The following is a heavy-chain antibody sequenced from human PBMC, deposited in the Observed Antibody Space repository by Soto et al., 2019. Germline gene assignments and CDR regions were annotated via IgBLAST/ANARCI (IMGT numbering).Heavy chain of an antibody. Sequence: ASVKVSCKASGYTFTSYDINWVRQATGQGLEWMGWMNPNSGNTGYAQKFQGRVTMTRNTSISTAYMELSSLRSEDTAVYYCARVWEIGWLVTFDYWGQGTLVTVSS. D-gene: IGHD6-19*01. CDR2: MNPNSGNT. V-gene: IGHV1-8*01. CDR3: ARVWEIGWLVTFDY. J-gene: IGHJ4*02. CDR1: GYTFTSYD.